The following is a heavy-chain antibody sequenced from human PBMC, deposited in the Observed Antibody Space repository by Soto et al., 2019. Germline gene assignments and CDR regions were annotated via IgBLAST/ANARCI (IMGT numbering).Heavy chain of an antibody. D-gene: IGHD2-15*01. Sequence: VGSLRLSWAASWFTFSSHAVRRVRQAPGKGLEWVSAISGSGGSTYYADSVKGRFTISRDNSKNTLYLQMNSLRAEDTAVYYCAKSEKYCSGGSCYCGYWGQGTLVTVSS. CDR3: AKSEKYCSGGSCYCGY. J-gene: IGHJ4*02. CDR2: ISGSGGST. CDR1: WFTFSSHA. V-gene: IGHV3-23*01.